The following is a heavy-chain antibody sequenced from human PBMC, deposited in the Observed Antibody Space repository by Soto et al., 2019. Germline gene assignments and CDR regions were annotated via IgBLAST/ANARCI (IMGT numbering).Heavy chain of an antibody. D-gene: IGHD3-22*01. CDR2: IYTGGMT. CDR1: GFSVSSNY. CDR3: AKNRGIIMIVES. V-gene: IGHV3-53*01. Sequence: GGSLRLSCAASGFSVSSNYMSWVRQAPGRGLEWVALIYTGGMTYYADSLRGRFTISRDDSTNTLYLQMDSLRAEDTAVYYCAKNRGIIMIVESWGQGTLVTVSS. J-gene: IGHJ4*02.